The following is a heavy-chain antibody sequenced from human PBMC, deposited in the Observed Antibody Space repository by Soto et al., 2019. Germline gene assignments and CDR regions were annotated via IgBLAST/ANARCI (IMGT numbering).Heavy chain of an antibody. CDR2: LWSDGSNE. CDR1: GFTLSGYG. V-gene: IGHV3-33*01. CDR3: ARVIGACSGGTCYIDY. J-gene: IGHJ4*02. Sequence: QVQLVESGGGVVQSGRSLRLSCAASGFTLSGYGMHWVRQAPGKGLEWVAILWSDGSNEYYADSVKGRFTISKDNSKRTLYLQMNSLRDEDTATYYCARVIGACSGGTCYIDYWGQGTRVTVSS. D-gene: IGHD2-15*01.